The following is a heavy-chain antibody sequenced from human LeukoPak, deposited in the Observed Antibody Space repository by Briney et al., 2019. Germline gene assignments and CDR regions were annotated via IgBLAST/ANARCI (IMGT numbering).Heavy chain of an antibody. V-gene: IGHV3-66*02. CDR3: ARDRIEDYYYGMDV. CDR1: GFTVSSDY. CDR2: TYSGGST. Sequence: GGSLRLSCAASGFTVSSDYMSWVRQVPGKGLEWVSVTYSGGSTYYADSVKGRFTISRDNSKNTLYLQMNSLRAEDTAVYYCARDRIEDYYYGMDVWGQGTTVTVSS. J-gene: IGHJ6*02. D-gene: IGHD2-15*01.